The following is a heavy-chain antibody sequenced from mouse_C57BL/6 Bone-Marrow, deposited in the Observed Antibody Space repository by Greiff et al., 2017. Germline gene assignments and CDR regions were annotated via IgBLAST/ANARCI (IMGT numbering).Heavy chain of an antibody. Sequence: QVQLKQSGPELVKPGASVKISCKASGYAFSSSWMNWVKQRPGKGLEWIGRIYPGDGDTNYNGKFKGKATLTADKSSSTAYMQLSSLTSEDSAVYFCARNPHYYGSSSFAYWGQGILVTVYA. V-gene: IGHV1-82*01. J-gene: IGHJ3*01. CDR1: GYAFSSSW. D-gene: IGHD1-1*01. CDR3: ARNPHYYGSSSFAY. CDR2: IYPGDGDT.